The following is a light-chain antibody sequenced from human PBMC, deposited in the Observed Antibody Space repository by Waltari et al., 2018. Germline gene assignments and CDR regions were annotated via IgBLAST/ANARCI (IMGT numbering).Light chain of an antibody. CDR2: GAS. J-gene: IGKJ4*01. CDR3: QQYNNWPPLT. Sequence: EIVMTQSPATLSVSPGERAPFSCRASQSVISTLAWYQQKPGQAPRLLIYGASTRATGIPARFSGSGSGTEFTLTISSMQSEDFAVYYCQQYNNWPPLTFGGGTKVEIK. CDR1: QSVIST. V-gene: IGKV3-15*01.